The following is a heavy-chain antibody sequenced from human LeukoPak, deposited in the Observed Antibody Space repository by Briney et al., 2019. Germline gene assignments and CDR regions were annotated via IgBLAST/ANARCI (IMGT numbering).Heavy chain of an antibody. V-gene: IGHV1-18*01. CDR3: ARGGTYYPCIDY. J-gene: IGHJ4*02. CDR1: GYTFTTTY. D-gene: IGHD1-26*01. CDR2: VSAYNGKT. Sequence: ASVKVSCKTSGYTFTTTYINWVRQAPGQGLEWMGWVSAYNGKTSYAQKFQGRVTMTIDTSTTTAYMDLTSLTFDDTAVYCCARGGTYYPCIDYWGQGTLVTVSS.